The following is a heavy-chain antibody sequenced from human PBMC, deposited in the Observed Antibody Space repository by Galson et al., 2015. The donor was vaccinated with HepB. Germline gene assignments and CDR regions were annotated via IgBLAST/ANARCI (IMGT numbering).Heavy chain of an antibody. J-gene: IGHJ4*02. V-gene: IGHV3-9*01. CDR1: EFTFDDYA. CDR3: AKDIQSGFDN. CDR2: ISWNSGTI. Sequence: SLRLSCAGSEFTFDDYALHWVRQAPGKGLEWVSGISWNSGTIAYADSVKGRFTISRDNAKNSLYLQMNSLRPEDTALYYCAKDIQSGFDNWGQGTLVTVSS.